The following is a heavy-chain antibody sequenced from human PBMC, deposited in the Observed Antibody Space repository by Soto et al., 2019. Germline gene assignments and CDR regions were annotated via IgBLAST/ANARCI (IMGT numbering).Heavy chain of an antibody. D-gene: IGHD3-22*01. CDR3: AREGGYDTDY. V-gene: IGHV3-30-3*01. CDR1: GFTFSSYA. Sequence: QVQLVESGGGVVQPGRSLRLSCAASGFTFSSYAMHWVRQAPGKGLEWVAVISYDGSNKYYADSVKGRFTISRDNSKNPLYLQMNILRAEDTAVYYCAREGGYDTDYWGQGTLVTVSS. CDR2: ISYDGSNK. J-gene: IGHJ4*02.